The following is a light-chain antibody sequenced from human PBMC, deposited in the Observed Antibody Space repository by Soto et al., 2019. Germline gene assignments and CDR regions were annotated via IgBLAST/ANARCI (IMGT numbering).Light chain of an antibody. CDR3: QQYANSPRT. J-gene: IGKJ1*01. CDR1: QSVNSNY. V-gene: IGKV3-20*01. CDR2: GAS. Sequence: EIVLTQSPGTLSLSPGERATLSCRASQSVNSNYFAWYQQKPGQGPRVLIYGASSRATGIPDRFSGSGSGTDFTLTISRLEPEDFAVYYCQQYANSPRTFGQGTKVEIK.